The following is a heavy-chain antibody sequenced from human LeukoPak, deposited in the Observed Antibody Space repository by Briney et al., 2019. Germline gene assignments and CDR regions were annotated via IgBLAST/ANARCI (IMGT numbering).Heavy chain of an antibody. CDR1: GFTFSDYY. Sequence: PGGSLRLSCAAPGFTFSDYYMSWLRQAPGKGLEWVSYISHSGRTMYYADSVKGRFTISRDNAKNSLYLQMNSLRAGDTAVYYCARDSIVRGNIGNDMDVWGKGTTVTVSS. D-gene: IGHD2-8*01. CDR3: ARDSIVRGNIGNDMDV. J-gene: IGHJ6*03. CDR2: ISHSGRTM. V-gene: IGHV3-11*01.